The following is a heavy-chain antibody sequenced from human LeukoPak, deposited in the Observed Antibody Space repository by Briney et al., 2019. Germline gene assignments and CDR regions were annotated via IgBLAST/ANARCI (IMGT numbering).Heavy chain of an antibody. CDR3: ARQGLHDAFDI. CDR2: IIPILGIA. CDR1: GGTFSSYT. J-gene: IGHJ3*02. Sequence: GSSVKVSCKASGGTFSSYTISWVRQAPGQELEWMGRIIPILGIANYAQKFQGRVTITADKSTSTAYMELSSLRSEDTAVYYCARQGLHDAFDIWGQGTMVTVSS. V-gene: IGHV1-69*02.